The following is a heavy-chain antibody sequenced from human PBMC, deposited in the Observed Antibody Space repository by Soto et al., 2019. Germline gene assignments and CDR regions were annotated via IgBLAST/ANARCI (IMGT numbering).Heavy chain of an antibody. CDR3: ARAQLVGYYFDY. D-gene: IGHD2-2*01. Sequence: PSETLSLTCTVSGGSISSDDYYWSWIRQPPGKGLEWIGYIYYSGSTYYNPSLKSRVTKSIDTSKNQFSLKLSSVTAAGTAVYYCARAQLVGYYFDYWGQGTLVTVSS. V-gene: IGHV4-30-4*01. CDR2: IYYSGST. CDR1: GGSISSDDYY. J-gene: IGHJ4*02.